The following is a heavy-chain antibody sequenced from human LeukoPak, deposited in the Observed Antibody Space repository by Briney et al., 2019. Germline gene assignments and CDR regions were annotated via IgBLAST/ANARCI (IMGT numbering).Heavy chain of an antibody. J-gene: IGHJ4*02. CDR1: GFTLSDYW. CDR3: ARVGARQLVQVGDY. CDR2: INRDGSIT. D-gene: IGHD6-6*01. V-gene: IGHV3-74*01. Sequence: GGSLRLSCVASGFTLSDYWMHWVRQAPGKGLAWVSRINRDGSITNYAESVRGRFTISGDNARNTLDLQMNSLRADDTAVYYCARVGARQLVQVGDYWGQGTLVTVSS.